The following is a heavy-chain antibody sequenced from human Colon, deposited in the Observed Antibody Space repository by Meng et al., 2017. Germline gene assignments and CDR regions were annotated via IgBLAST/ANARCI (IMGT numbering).Heavy chain of an antibody. CDR3: ARDHGYSYGLPLDY. D-gene: IGHD5-18*01. CDR1: GDSVSSKSAA. J-gene: IGHJ4*02. V-gene: IGHV6-1*01. CDR2: TYYRSKWYN. Sequence: QVQLQQSGPGLVKPSQTLSLTCAISGDSVSSKSAAWNWIRQSPSRGLEWLGRTYYRSKWYNEYAVSVKSRMTFNADTSKNQVSLQVNSVTPEDTAVYYCARDHGYSYGLPLDYWGQGILVTVSS.